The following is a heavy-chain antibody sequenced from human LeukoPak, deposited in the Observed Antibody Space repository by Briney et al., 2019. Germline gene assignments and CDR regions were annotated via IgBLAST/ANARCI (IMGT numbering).Heavy chain of an antibody. CDR2: ISGSGSST. CDR3: AKGQRAETTRGSYFDY. V-gene: IGHV3-23*01. Sequence: PGGSLRLSCAASGLTFSSYAMSRVRQAPGKGLEWVSGISGSGSSTYYTDSVKGRFTISRDNSKNTLYLQMNSLRAEDTAVYYCAKGQRAETTRGSYFDYWGQGTLVTVSS. CDR1: GLTFSSYA. J-gene: IGHJ4*02. D-gene: IGHD4-17*01.